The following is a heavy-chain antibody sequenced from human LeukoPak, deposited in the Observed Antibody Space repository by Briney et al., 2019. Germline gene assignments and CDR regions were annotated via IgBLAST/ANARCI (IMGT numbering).Heavy chain of an antibody. V-gene: IGHV3-48*03. CDR3: ARDSRGSSWFFDY. CDR2: ISSSGRTF. D-gene: IGHD6-13*01. Sequence: GGSLRLSCAASGFTFSSYEMNWVRQAPGKGLEWVSYISSSGRTFYYADSVKGRFTISRDNGKNSLYLQMNSLRVEDTAVYYCARDSRGSSWFFDYWGQGALVTAFS. J-gene: IGHJ4*02. CDR1: GFTFSSYE.